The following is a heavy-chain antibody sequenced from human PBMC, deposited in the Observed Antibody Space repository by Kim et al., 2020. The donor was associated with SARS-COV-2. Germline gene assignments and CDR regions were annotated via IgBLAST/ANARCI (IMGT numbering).Heavy chain of an antibody. Sequence: GGSLRLSCAASGFTFSSYGMHWVRQAPGKGLEWVAVISYDGSNKYYADSVKGRFTISRDNSKNTLYLQMNSLRAEDTAVYYCAKGYYDFWSGADYWGQGT. J-gene: IGHJ4*02. CDR3: AKGYYDFWSGADY. CDR1: GFTFSSYG. CDR2: ISYDGSNK. D-gene: IGHD3-3*01. V-gene: IGHV3-30*18.